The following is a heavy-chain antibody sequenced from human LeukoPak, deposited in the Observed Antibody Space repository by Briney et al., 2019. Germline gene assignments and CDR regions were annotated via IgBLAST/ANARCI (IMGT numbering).Heavy chain of an antibody. CDR1: GYTFTSYA. J-gene: IGHJ4*02. Sequence: ASVKVSCKASGYTFTSYAMNWVRQAPEQGLKWMGWINTNTGNPTYAQGFTGRFVFSLDTSVSTAYLQIGSLKAEDTAVYYCARDDTAKTFDYWGQGTLVTVSS. CDR2: INTNTGNP. CDR3: ARDDTAKTFDY. V-gene: IGHV7-4-1*01. D-gene: IGHD5-18*01.